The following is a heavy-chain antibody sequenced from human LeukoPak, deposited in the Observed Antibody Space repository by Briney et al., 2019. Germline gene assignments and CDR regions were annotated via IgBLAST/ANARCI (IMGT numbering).Heavy chain of an antibody. Sequence: GASVKVSCKASGYTFTTYYIHWVRQAPGQGLEWMGFINPSGGSTSYAQKFQGRVTMTRDTSTSAVYMELSSLRSEDTAMYYCARNVESGFDYWGQGTLVTVSS. V-gene: IGHV1-46*01. CDR3: ARNVESGFDY. J-gene: IGHJ4*02. CDR2: INPSGGST. D-gene: IGHD3-3*01. CDR1: GYTFTTYY.